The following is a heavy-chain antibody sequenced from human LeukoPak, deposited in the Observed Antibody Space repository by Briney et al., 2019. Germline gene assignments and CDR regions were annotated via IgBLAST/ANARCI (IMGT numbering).Heavy chain of an antibody. J-gene: IGHJ4*02. D-gene: IGHD6-6*01. CDR1: GFTFSSYE. CDR3: AGAGIAARPEVYDC. CDR2: ISSSGSTI. Sequence: PGGSLRLSCAASGFTFSSYEMNWVRQAPGKGLEWVSYISSSGSTIYYADSVKGRFTISRDNAKNSLYLQMNSLRAEDTAVYYCAGAGIAARPEVYDCWGQGTLVTVAS. V-gene: IGHV3-48*03.